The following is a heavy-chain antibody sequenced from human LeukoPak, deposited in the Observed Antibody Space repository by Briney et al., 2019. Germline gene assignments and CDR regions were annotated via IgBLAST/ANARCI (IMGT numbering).Heavy chain of an antibody. D-gene: IGHD4-17*01. J-gene: IGHJ4*02. CDR3: ARPRYGDLGGNFDY. V-gene: IGHV4-39*01. CDR1: GGSISSSSYY. Sequence: PSETLSLTCTVSGGSISSSSYYWGWIRQPPGKGLEWIGSIYYSGSTYYNPSLKSRVTISVDTSKNQFSLELSSVTAADTAVYYCARPRYGDLGGNFDYWGQGTLVTVSS. CDR2: IYYSGST.